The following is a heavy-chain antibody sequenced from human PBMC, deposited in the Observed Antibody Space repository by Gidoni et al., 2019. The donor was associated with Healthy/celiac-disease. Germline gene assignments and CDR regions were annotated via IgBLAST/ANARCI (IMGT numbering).Heavy chain of an antibody. V-gene: IGHV3-30-3*01. CDR3: ARGPGDGGAFDI. CDR1: GFTFSSYA. D-gene: IGHD3-10*01. CDR2: ISYDGSNK. J-gene: IGHJ3*02. Sequence: QVQLVASGGGVVQPGRSLRLSCAASGFTFSSYAMHWVRTAPGKGLEWVAFISYDGSNKYYADSVKGRFTISRDNSKNTLYLQMNSLRAEDTAVYYCARGPGDGGAFDIWGQGTMVTVSS.